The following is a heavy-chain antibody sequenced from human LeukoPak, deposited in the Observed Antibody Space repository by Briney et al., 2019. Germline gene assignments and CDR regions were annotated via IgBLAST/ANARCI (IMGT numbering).Heavy chain of an antibody. V-gene: IGHV3-30-3*01. J-gene: IGHJ6*02. CDR2: ISYDGSNK. CDR3: AKVPQYGSGSPSYYYYGMDV. Sequence: GGSLRLSCAASGFTFSSYAMHWVRQAPGKGLEWVAVISYDGSNKYYADSVKGRFTISRDNSKNTLYLQMNSLRAEDTAVYYCAKVPQYGSGSPSYYYYGMDVWGQGTTVTVSS. CDR1: GFTFSSYA. D-gene: IGHD3-10*01.